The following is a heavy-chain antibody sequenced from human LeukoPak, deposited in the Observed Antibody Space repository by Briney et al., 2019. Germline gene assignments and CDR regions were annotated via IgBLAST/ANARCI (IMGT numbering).Heavy chain of an antibody. D-gene: IGHD4-17*01. Sequence: PGGSLRLSCAASGLTFRNYAMTWVRQAPGKGLEWVSSITGGGGGTSYADSVKGRFTVYRDNSKNTLYLQMNSLRAGDTAVYYCAKDPNGDYVGAFDSWGQGTSVTVSS. V-gene: IGHV3-23*01. CDR1: GLTFRNYA. CDR3: AKDPNGDYVGAFDS. J-gene: IGHJ3*01. CDR2: ITGGGGGT.